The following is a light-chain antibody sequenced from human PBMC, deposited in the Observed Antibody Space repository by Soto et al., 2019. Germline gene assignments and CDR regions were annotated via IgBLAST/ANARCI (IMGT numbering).Light chain of an antibody. Sequence: EIVLTQSPATLSLSPGERATLSCRASQSVSSYLAWYQQKPGQAPRLLIYDASNRATGIPARFSGSGSGTXXXXTIXSLXPXXXXVYYCQQRSNWPPTFGQGTKLEIK. J-gene: IGKJ2*01. CDR3: QQRSNWPPT. CDR2: DAS. V-gene: IGKV3-11*01. CDR1: QSVSSY.